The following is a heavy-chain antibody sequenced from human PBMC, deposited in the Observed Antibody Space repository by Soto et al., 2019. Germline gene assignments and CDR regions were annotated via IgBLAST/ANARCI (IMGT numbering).Heavy chain of an antibody. CDR3: ARDEVAAAGTGLSSWFDP. V-gene: IGHV6-1*01. CDR1: GDSVSSNSAA. CDR2: TYYRSKWYN. J-gene: IGHJ5*02. D-gene: IGHD6-13*01. Sequence: PSQTLSLTCAISGDSVSSNSAAWNWIRQSPSRGLERLGRTYYRSKWYNDYAVSVKSRITINPDTSKNQFSLQLNSVTPEDTAVYYCARDEVAAAGTGLSSWFDPWGQGTLVTVSS.